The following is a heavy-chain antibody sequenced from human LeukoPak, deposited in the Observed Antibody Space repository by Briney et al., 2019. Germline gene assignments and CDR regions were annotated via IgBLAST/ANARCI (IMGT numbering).Heavy chain of an antibody. CDR3: ARDRKQMYSSSWFTYPGGVGGFDY. CDR1: GYSISSGYY. Sequence: SETLSLTCTVSGYSISSGYYWGWIRQPPGKGLEWIGSIYHSGSTYYNPSLKSRVTISVDTSKNQFSLKLSSVTAADTAVYYCARDRKQMYSSSWFTYPGGVGGFDYWGQGTLVTVSS. V-gene: IGHV4-38-2*02. CDR2: IYHSGST. J-gene: IGHJ4*02. D-gene: IGHD6-13*01.